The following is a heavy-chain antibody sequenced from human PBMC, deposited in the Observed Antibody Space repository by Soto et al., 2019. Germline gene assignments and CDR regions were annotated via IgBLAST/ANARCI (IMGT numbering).Heavy chain of an antibody. J-gene: IGHJ6*02. V-gene: IGHV4-59*10. D-gene: IGHD4-17*01. CDR2: FYARGAT. CDR3: ARSSGDDFFYYGMDV. CDR1: GASITSYY. Sequence: SETLSLTCSVSGASITSYYWSWIRQSAGEGLQWIGRFYARGATNYNPSLKSRITISGDTSKNQFSLRLTSVTAADTAVYYCARSSGDDFFYYGMDVWGHGTTVTVSS.